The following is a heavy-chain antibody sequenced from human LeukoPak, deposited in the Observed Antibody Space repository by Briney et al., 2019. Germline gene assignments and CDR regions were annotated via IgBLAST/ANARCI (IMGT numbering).Heavy chain of an antibody. CDR3: ARTGLFRTDPAHY. Sequence: ASVKVSCKASGGTFSSYAISWVRQAPGQGLEWMGGIIPIFGTANYAQKFQGRVTITTDESTSTAYMELSSLRSEDTAVYYCARTGLFRTDPAHYWGQGTLVTVSP. CDR2: IIPIFGTA. J-gene: IGHJ4*02. D-gene: IGHD4/OR15-4a*01. V-gene: IGHV1-69*05. CDR1: GGTFSSYA.